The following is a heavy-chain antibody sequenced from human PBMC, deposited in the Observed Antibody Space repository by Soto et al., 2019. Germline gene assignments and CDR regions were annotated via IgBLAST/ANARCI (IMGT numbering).Heavy chain of an antibody. V-gene: IGHV3-11*01. CDR2: ISISGTTI. CDR3: TTDPVTMIVVVPSSG. J-gene: IGHJ4*02. CDR1: GFTLSDYY. D-gene: IGHD3-22*01. Sequence: GGSLRLSCAASGFTLSDYYMTWIRQAPGKGLEWVSDISISGTTIHYADSVRGRFTISRDNAKNSLRAEDTAVYYCTTDPVTMIVVVPSSGWGQGT.